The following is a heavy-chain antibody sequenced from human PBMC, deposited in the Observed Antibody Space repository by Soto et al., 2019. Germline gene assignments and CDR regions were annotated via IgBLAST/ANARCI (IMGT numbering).Heavy chain of an antibody. CDR3: ARDRVGGYCSGGSCYDAFDI. V-gene: IGHV1-18*01. CDR2: ISAYNGNT. CDR1: GYTFTSYG. J-gene: IGHJ3*02. Sequence: GASVKVSCKASGYTFTSYGISWVRQAPGQGLEWMGWISAYNGNTNYAQKLQGRVTMTTDTSTSTAYMELRSLRSDDTAVYYCARDRVGGYCSGGSCYDAFDIWGQGTMVTV. D-gene: IGHD2-15*01.